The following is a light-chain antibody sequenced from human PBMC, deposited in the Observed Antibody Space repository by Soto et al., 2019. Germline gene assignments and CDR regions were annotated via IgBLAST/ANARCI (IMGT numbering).Light chain of an antibody. CDR3: QHYNSAPPLT. V-gene: IGKV1-27*01. J-gene: IGKJ4*01. Sequence: DIQMTQSPSSLSASVGDRVTITCRASQGISNYLAWYQQKPGKVPKLLIYSASTLQSGVPSRFSASGSGTAYTIPTSSRQPEDVSTYYYQHYNSAPPLTFGGGTKVEIK. CDR1: QGISNY. CDR2: SAS.